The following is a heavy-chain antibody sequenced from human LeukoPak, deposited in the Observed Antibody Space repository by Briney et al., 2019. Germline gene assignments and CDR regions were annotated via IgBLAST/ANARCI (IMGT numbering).Heavy chain of an antibody. CDR2: MNPNSGNT. CDR3: ARGWFGEYTTYYYYYYMDV. V-gene: IGHV1-8*01. Sequence: GASVKVSCKASGYTFTSYDINWVRQATGQGLEWMGWMNPNSGNTGYAQKFQGRVTMTRNTSISTAYMELGSLRSEDTAVYYCARGWFGEYTTYYYYYYMDVWGKGTTVTVSS. D-gene: IGHD3-10*01. J-gene: IGHJ6*03. CDR1: GYTFTSYD.